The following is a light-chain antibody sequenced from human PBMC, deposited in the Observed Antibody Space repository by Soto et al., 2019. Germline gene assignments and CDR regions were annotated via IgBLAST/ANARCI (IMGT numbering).Light chain of an antibody. Sequence: QSALTQPPSASGSPGQSVTISCTGTLSDVGGQNLVSWYRQDPGKAPKLIIYDVNQRPSGVPDRFSGSKSGSTASLTVSGLQAEDEADYFCKSYAGSNTYVFGSGTKLTVL. CDR3: KSYAGSNTYV. V-gene: IGLV2-8*01. CDR1: LSDVGGQNL. CDR2: DVN. J-gene: IGLJ1*01.